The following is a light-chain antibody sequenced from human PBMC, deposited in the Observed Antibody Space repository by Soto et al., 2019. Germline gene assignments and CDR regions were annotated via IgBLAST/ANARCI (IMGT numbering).Light chain of an antibody. CDR2: RTS. J-gene: IGKJ1*01. CDR3: QQYDSSPRT. CDR1: QSVSSSY. V-gene: IGKV3-20*01. Sequence: IVLTQSPGTLSLSPGEGATLSCRASQSVSSSYLAWYQQKPGQAPRLLIYRTSNRATGIPDRFSGSGSGTDFTLTISRLEPEDFAVYWCQQYDSSPRTFGQGTKVDIK.